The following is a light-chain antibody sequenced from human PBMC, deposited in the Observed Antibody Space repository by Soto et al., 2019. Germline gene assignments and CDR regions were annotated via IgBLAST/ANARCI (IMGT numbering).Light chain of an antibody. CDR1: QSISSW. CDR2: DAS. V-gene: IGKV1-5*01. Sequence: DIQMTQSPSTLSASVGDRVTITCRASQSISSWLAGYQQKPGKAPKLLIYDASSLESGVPSMFRGSGSGTEVTLSICSRQPDEFATYHCQQYTSYSPTFGQGNKVEI. J-gene: IGKJ1*01. CDR3: QQYTSYSPT.